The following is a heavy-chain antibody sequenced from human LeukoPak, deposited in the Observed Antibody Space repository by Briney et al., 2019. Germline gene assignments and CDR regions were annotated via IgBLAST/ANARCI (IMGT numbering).Heavy chain of an antibody. D-gene: IGHD6-6*01. CDR2: INTNTGIP. V-gene: IGHV7-4-1*02. CDR1: GYTFSNHA. Sequence: ASVKVSCKAFGYTFSNHAMNWVRQAPGQGLELMGWINTNTGIPTYAQGFAGRFVFSLDTSVTTAYLQITSLKAEDTAVYYCARDLVSAGFDIWGQGTMVTVSS. J-gene: IGHJ3*02. CDR3: ARDLVSAGFDI.